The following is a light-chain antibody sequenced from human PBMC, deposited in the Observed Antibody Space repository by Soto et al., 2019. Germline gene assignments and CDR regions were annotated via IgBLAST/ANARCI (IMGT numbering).Light chain of an antibody. CDR1: SSDVGAYNF. V-gene: IGLV2-14*03. CDR2: DVT. CDR3: SSYTNSNTLV. Sequence: QSALTQPASVSGSPGQSITISCTGTSSDVGAYNFVSWYQQHPGKAPKLMIYDVTNRPSGVSSRFSGSKSGNTAPLAISGLQAEDEADYYCSSYTNSNTLVFGGGTKLTVL. J-gene: IGLJ2*01.